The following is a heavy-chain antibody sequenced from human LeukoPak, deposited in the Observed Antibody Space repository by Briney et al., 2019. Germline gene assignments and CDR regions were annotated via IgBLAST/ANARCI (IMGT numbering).Heavy chain of an antibody. Sequence: GGSLSLSCAASGFTFSSYGMSWARHAPGRGLEWVSTISGSAHNTYYAASVKGRFTVSRDNSANSLYLQMNSLRADDTALNYCAQHRGNYLIYYVDAGGEGTLVTVSS. CDR2: ISGSAHNT. V-gene: IGHV3-23*01. CDR3: AQHRGNYLIYYVDA. D-gene: IGHD1-7*01. J-gene: IGHJ4*02. CDR1: GFTFSSYG.